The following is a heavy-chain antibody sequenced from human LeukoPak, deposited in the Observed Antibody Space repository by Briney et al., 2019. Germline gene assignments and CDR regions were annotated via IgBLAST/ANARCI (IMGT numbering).Heavy chain of an antibody. CDR2: IYHSGST. V-gene: IGHV4-38-2*02. CDR1: GYSISSGYY. CDR3: ARDGYSGNDGL. D-gene: IGHD5-12*01. J-gene: IGHJ4*02. Sequence: SETLSLTCTVSGYSISSGYYWGWIRQPPGKGLEWIGSIYHSGSTYYNPSLKSRVTISVDTSRNQFSLKLNSVTAADTAVYYCARDGYSGNDGLWGQGSLVTVSS.